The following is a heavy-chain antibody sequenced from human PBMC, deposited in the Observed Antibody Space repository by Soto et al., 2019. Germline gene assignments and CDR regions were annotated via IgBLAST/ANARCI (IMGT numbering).Heavy chain of an antibody. CDR3: ARDFAYFDS. V-gene: IGHV4-61*08. CDR2: VYHTGRT. J-gene: IGHJ4*02. Sequence: SETLSLTCTVSGGSFKSGGYSWSWIRQHPGKGLEWIGYVYHTGRTSYNPSLKSRVSISMDTSKNQFSLNLDSVTAADTAVYFCARDFAYFDSWGQGTLVTVSS. CDR1: GGSFKSGGYS. D-gene: IGHD3-3*01.